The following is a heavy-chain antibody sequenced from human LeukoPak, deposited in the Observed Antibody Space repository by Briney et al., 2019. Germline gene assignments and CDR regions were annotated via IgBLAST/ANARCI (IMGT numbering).Heavy chain of an antibody. CDR1: GYSFTSYW. D-gene: IGHD6-19*01. CDR2: INPGNSET. Sequence: GESLKISCKVSGYSFTSYWIGWVRQMPGKGLEWMGIINPGNSETKYSPSFRGQVTISADKSSNTASLQWNSLKASDTAMYYCARRFTSGWAGDHWGQGTLVTVSS. CDR3: ARRFTSGWAGDH. V-gene: IGHV5-51*01. J-gene: IGHJ5*02.